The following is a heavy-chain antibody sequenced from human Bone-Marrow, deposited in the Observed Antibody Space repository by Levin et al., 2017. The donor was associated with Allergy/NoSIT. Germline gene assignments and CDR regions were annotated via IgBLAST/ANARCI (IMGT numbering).Heavy chain of an antibody. Sequence: LSLTCAASGFTFSSYEMNWVRQAPGKGLEWVSYISSSGSTIYYADSVKGRFTISRDNAKNSLYLQMNSLRAEDTAVYYCARFWGEYYYDSSGYSHFDYWGQGTLVTVSS. CDR3: ARFWGEYYYDSSGYSHFDY. D-gene: IGHD3-22*01. J-gene: IGHJ4*02. CDR1: GFTFSSYE. CDR2: ISSSGSTI. V-gene: IGHV3-48*03.